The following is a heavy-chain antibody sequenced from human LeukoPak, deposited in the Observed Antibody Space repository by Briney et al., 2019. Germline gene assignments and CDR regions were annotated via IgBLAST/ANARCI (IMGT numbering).Heavy chain of an antibody. J-gene: IGHJ6*03. V-gene: IGHV4-39*01. CDR2: IYYSGST. D-gene: IGHD6-6*01. CDR3: ARGRFQYSSSLPYYYMDV. Sequence: WVRQAPGKGLEWIGSIYYSGSTYYNPSLKSRVTISVDTSKNQFSLKLSPVTAADTAVYYCARGRFQYSSSLPYYYMDVWGKGTTVTVSS.